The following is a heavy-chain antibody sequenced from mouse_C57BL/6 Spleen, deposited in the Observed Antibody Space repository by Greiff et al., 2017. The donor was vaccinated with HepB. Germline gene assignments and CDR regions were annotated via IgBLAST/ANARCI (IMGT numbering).Heavy chain of an antibody. J-gene: IGHJ3*01. CDR3: ARSSSTAQATPAWFAY. Sequence: DVQLVESGGGLVKPGGSLKLSCAASGFTFSDYGMHWVRQAPEKGLEWVAYISSGSSTIYYADTVKGRFTISRDNAKNTLFLQMTSLRSEDTAMYYCARSSSTAQATPAWFAYWGQGTLVTVSA. CDR1: GFTFSDYG. D-gene: IGHD3-2*02. V-gene: IGHV5-17*01. CDR2: ISSGSSTI.